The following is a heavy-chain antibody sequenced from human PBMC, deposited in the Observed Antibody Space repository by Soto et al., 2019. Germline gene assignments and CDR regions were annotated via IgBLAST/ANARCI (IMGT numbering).Heavy chain of an antibody. V-gene: IGHV4-39*01. CDR3: ARVDIAVVPSTTFDY. J-gene: IGHJ4*02. CDR1: GGSISSISYY. CDR2: IKYSGHT. Sequence: QLQLQESGPGLVKPSETLALTCTVSGGSISSISYYWGWIRQPPGKGLEWIGSIKYSGHTFYNPSLKSRVTMSVDPSKTQFSLRLSSVTAAETAVYYCARVDIAVVPSTTFDYWGQGTLVTVSS. D-gene: IGHD2-2*01.